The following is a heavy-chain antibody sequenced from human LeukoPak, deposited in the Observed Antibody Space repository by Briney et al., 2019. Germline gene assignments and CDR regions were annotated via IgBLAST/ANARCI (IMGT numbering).Heavy chain of an antibody. CDR1: GFTFSSYA. CDR3: ARSHISNGGFDY. CDR2: ISGSGGST. V-gene: IGHV3-23*01. D-gene: IGHD4-23*01. J-gene: IGHJ4*02. Sequence: GGSLRLSYAASGFTFSSYAMSWVRQAPGKGLEWVSAISGSGGSTYYADSVKGRFTISRDNSKNTLYLQMNSLRAEDTAVYYCARSHISNGGFDYWGQGTLVTVSS.